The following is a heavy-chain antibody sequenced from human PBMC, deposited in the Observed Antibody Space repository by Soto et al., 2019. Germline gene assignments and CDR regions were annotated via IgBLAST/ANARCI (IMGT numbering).Heavy chain of an antibody. CDR1: GGSISSYY. CDR3: ARCGLDYGMDV. J-gene: IGHJ6*02. D-gene: IGHD3-16*01. V-gene: IGHV4-4*07. CDR2: VYPSGKT. Sequence: QVQLQESGPGLVKPSETLSLTCTVSGGSISSYYCCWTRQPAGKGLEWIGRVYPSGKTNSYPSLQSRLTMSANTSRNQFSLNLTSVTAADTAVYYCARCGLDYGMDVWGQGTTVTVSS.